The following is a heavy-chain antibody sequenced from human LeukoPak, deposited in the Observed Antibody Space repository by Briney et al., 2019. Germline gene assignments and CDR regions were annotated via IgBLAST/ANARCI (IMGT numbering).Heavy chain of an antibody. D-gene: IGHD2-15*01. CDR3: ATYCSGGSCYSGFDY. V-gene: IGHV4-30-2*01. CDR1: GGSISSGNYF. J-gene: IGHJ4*02. CDR2: IYHSGST. Sequence: PSQTLSLTCTVSGGSISSGNYFWNWIRQPAGKGLEWIGYIYHSGSTHYNPSLKSRVTISVDRSKNQFSLKLSSVTAADTAVYYCATYCSGGSCYSGFDYWGQGTLVTVSS.